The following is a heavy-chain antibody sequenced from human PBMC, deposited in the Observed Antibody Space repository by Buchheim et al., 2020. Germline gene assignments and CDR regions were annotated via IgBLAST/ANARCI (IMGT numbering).Heavy chain of an antibody. J-gene: IGHJ6*02. Sequence: QVQLQESGPGLVKPSQTLSLTCTVSGGSISSGGYYWSWIRQHPGKGLEWVAVISYDGSNKYYADSVKGRFTISRDNSKNTLYLQMNSLRAEDTAVYYCARGSLLYYGMDVWGQGTT. V-gene: IGHV3-30-3*01. CDR3: ARGSLLYYGMDV. CDR1: GGSISSGG. CDR2: ISYDGSNK.